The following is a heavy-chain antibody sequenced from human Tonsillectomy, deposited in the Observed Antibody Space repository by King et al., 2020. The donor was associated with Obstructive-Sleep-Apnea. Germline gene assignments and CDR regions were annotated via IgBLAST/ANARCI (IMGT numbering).Heavy chain of an antibody. CDR1: GFIFSTYS. CDR3: ARDFGSYGAKFDY. Sequence: VQLVESGGGLVKPGGSLRLYCAASGFIFSTYSMNWVRQAPGKGLEWVSSINSSSSFIYYADSVKGRFTISRDNAKNSLYLQMNSLTAEDTAVYYCARDFGSYGAKFDYWGQGTLVTVSS. D-gene: IGHD4-17*01. J-gene: IGHJ4*02. CDR2: INSSSSFI. V-gene: IGHV3-21*01.